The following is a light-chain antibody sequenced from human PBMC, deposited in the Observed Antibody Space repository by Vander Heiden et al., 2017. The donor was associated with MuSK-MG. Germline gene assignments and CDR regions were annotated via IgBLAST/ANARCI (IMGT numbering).Light chain of an antibody. CDR3: QHYVNSAT. V-gene: IGKV3-20*01. CDR2: GAS. Sequence: EVVLTQSPGTLSLSPGERATLSCRASQRVSSSYLAWFQQKPGQAPRLLIYGASSRATGIPDRFSGSGSGTDFTLTISRLEPEDFAVYYCQHYVNSATFDPGTTVEIK. J-gene: IGKJ1*01. CDR1: QRVSSSY.